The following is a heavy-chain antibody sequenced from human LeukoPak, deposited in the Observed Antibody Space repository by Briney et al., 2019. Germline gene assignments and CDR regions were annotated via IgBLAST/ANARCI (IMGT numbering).Heavy chain of an antibody. J-gene: IGHJ4*02. CDR3: ARQYRNYDDRATLNY. CDR1: GGSVSSGNYY. CDR2: VYYSGTT. Sequence: PSETLSLTCTVSGGSVSSGNYYWNWIRQPPGKGLEWIGYVYYSGTTHYNPSLKSRVAISVDTSKNQFPLKLASVTAADTAVYYCARQYRNYDDRATLNYWGQGTLVTVSS. D-gene: IGHD4-17*01. V-gene: IGHV4-61*01.